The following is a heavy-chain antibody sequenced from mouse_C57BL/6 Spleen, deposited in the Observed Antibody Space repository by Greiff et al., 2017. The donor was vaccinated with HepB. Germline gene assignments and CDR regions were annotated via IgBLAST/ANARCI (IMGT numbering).Heavy chain of an antibody. J-gene: IGHJ4*01. CDR1: GYTFTSYW. CDR3: ARWGIDYAMDY. V-gene: IGHV1-50*01. CDR2: IDPSDSYT. Sequence: QVQLQQSGAELVKPGASVKLSCKASGYTFTSYWMQWVKQRPGQGLEWIGEIDPSDSYTNYNQKFKGKATLTVDTSSSTAYMQLSSLTSEDAAVYDCARWGIDYAMDYWGQGTSVTVSS.